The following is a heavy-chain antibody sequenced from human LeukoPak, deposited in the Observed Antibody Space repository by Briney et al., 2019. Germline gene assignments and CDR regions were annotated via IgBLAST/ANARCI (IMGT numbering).Heavy chain of an antibody. D-gene: IGHD6-13*01. CDR3: ARDSSSSYSDAFDI. J-gene: IGHJ3*02. CDR1: GYSISSGYY. V-gene: IGHV4-38-2*01. Sequence: PSETLSLTCAVSGYSISSGYYWGWIRQPPGKGLEWIGSIYHSGRTYYNPSLKSRVTISVETSKNQFSLKLSSVTAADTAVYYCARDSSSSYSDAFDIWGQGTMVTVSS. CDR2: IYHSGRT.